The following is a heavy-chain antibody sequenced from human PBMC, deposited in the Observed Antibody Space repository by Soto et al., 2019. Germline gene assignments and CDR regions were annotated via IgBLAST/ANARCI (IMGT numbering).Heavy chain of an antibody. V-gene: IGHV1-24*01. CDR3: ATLSNDFWSGPNNWFDP. Sequence: GXSVNVSCKVSVYTLTELSMHWVRQAPGKGLEWMGGFDPEDGETIYAQKFQGRVTMTEDTSTDTAYMELSSLRSEDTAVYYCATLSNDFWSGPNNWFDPWGQGTLVTASS. CDR2: FDPEDGET. D-gene: IGHD3-3*01. CDR1: VYTLTELS. J-gene: IGHJ5*02.